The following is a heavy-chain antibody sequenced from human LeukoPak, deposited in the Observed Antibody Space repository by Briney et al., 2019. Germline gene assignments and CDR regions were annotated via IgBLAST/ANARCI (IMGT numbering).Heavy chain of an antibody. Sequence: PSETLSLTCTVSGGSISSNTFYWGWSRQPPGKGLEWIGSIYSGGSTYYNPSLKSRVTMSVDTSKNQFSLSLSSVTASDTAVYYCARLVSSSGSFDYWGQGTLVTVSS. V-gene: IGHV4-39*01. CDR1: GGSISSNTFY. D-gene: IGHD6-19*01. CDR3: ARLVSSSGSFDY. CDR2: IYSGGST. J-gene: IGHJ4*02.